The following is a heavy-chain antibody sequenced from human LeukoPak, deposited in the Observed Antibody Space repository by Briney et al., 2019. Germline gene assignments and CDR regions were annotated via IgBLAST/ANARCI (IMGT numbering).Heavy chain of an antibody. CDR2: INHSGST. CDR1: GGSFSGYY. V-gene: IGHV4-34*01. Sequence: SETLSLTCAVYGGSFSGYYWSWIRQPPGKGLEWIGEINHSGSTNYNPSLKSRVTISVDTSKNQFSLKLSPVTAADTAVYYCARRLGGGSCYSINYYYYMDVWGKGTTVTVSS. CDR3: ARRLGGGSCYSINYYYYMDV. J-gene: IGHJ6*03. D-gene: IGHD2-15*01.